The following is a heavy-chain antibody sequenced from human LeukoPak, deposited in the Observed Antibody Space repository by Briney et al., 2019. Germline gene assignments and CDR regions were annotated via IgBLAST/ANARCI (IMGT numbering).Heavy chain of an antibody. J-gene: IGHJ6*03. CDR1: GYTFTSYG. V-gene: IGHV1-18*01. CDR2: ISAYNGDT. Sequence: ASVKVSCKASGYTFTSYGINWVRQAPGQGLEWMGWISAYNGDTNYAQKLQGRVTMTTDTSTSTAYMELRSLRSDDTAVYYCAKVGPMTSVTRVFRSRTYYYYYMDVWGKGTTVTVSS. CDR3: AKVGPMTSVTRVFRSRTYYYYYMDV. D-gene: IGHD4-17*01.